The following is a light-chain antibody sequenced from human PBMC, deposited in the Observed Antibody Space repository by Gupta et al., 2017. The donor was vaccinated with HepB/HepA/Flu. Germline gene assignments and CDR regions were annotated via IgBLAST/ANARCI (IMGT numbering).Light chain of an antibody. Sequence: SFVLTQPPSVSVAPGKPATLTCGENNIGSHSVNWYRQRPGQAPVLVMYYDKDRPSGIPERFSGSNSGNTATLTISKVEAGDEADYYCQVWDTTTEHVIFGGGIKLTVL. CDR1: NIGSHS. CDR3: QVWDTTTEHVI. J-gene: IGLJ2*01. V-gene: IGLV3-21*04. CDR2: YDK.